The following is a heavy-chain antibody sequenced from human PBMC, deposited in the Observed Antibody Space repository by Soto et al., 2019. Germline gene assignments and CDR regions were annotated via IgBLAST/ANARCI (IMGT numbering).Heavy chain of an antibody. D-gene: IGHD5-12*01. CDR3: ARARGDSGYDFYYYYYYGMDV. CDR1: GDSASSNSAA. V-gene: IGHV6-1*01. J-gene: IGHJ6*02. Sequence: SQTLSLTCAISGDSASSNSAAWNWIRQSPSRGLEWLGRTYYRSKWYNDYAVSVKSRITINPDTSKNQFSLQLNSVTPEDTAVYYCARARGDSGYDFYYYYYYGMDVWGQGTTVTVSS. CDR2: TYYRSKWYN.